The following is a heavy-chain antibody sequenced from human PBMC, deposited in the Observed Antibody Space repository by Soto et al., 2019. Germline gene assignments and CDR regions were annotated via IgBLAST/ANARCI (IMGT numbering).Heavy chain of an antibody. V-gene: IGHV3-11*01. D-gene: IGHD1-20*01. CDR3: ARDEGNWNPGWFDP. J-gene: IGHJ5*02. Sequence: PGGSLRLSCAASGFTFSDYYISWSRQAPGKGLEWVSYISSSGSTIYYADSVKGRFTISRDNAKNSLYLQMNSLRAEDTAVYYCARDEGNWNPGWFDPWGQGTLVTVPS. CDR2: ISSSGSTI. CDR1: GFTFSDYY.